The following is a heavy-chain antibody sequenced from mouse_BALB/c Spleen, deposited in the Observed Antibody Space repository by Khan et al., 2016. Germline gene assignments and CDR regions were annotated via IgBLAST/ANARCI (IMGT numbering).Heavy chain of an antibody. D-gene: IGHD2-14*01. CDR1: GFTFSSYT. CDR3: TIDYWYDETMDY. CDR2: ISSGGSYT. J-gene: IGHJ4*01. Sequence: EVELVESGGGLVKPGGSLKLSCAASGFTFSSYTMSWVRQTPEKRLEWVATISSGGSYTYYPDSVKGRFTISRDNDKQPLYLQMSSLKSEDTAMYYCTIDYWYDETMDYWGQGTSVTVSS. V-gene: IGHV5-6-4*01.